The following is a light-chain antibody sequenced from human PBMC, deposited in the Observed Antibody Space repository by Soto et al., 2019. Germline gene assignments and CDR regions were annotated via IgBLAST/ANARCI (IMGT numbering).Light chain of an antibody. CDR2: VAS. CDR3: QQANSFPFT. Sequence: DIQMTQSPSSVSASVGDRVTITCRASQGIDTWLAWYQHKPGKAPKLLIYVASSLQSGGPSRFSGSGSGTDFTLTISSLQPEDFDTYYCQQANSFPFTFGQGTRLEIK. V-gene: IGKV1-12*01. CDR1: QGIDTW. J-gene: IGKJ5*01.